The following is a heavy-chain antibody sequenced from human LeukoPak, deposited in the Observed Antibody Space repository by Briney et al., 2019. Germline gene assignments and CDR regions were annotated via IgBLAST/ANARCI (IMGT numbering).Heavy chain of an antibody. Sequence: ASVKVSCKASGYGFSVFVLSWVRQTPGQGLEWMGWMSTNNGNTNYAQKLQGRVTMTTDTSTSTAYMELRSLRSDDTAVYYCARVEGGHSGYDYHFDYWGQGTLVTVSS. D-gene: IGHD5-12*01. CDR1: GYGFSVFV. CDR2: MSTNNGNT. CDR3: ARVEGGHSGYDYHFDY. J-gene: IGHJ4*02. V-gene: IGHV1-18*01.